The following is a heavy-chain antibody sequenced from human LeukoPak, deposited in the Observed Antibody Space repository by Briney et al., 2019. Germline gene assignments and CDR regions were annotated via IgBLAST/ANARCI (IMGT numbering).Heavy chain of an antibody. Sequence: ASVKVSCKASGYTFTSYDINWVRQAPGQGLEWMGWINVYNGNTNYAQKLQDRVTMTADTSTSTARMELRGLRSDDTAVYYCARSLYGDLRYGMDVWGQGTTVTVSS. D-gene: IGHD4-17*01. V-gene: IGHV1-18*01. CDR3: ARSLYGDLRYGMDV. CDR1: GYTFTSYD. J-gene: IGHJ6*02. CDR2: INVYNGNT.